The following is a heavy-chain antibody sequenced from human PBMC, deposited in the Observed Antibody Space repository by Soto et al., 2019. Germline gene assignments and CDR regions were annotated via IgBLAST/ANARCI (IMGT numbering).Heavy chain of an antibody. D-gene: IGHD5-12*01. J-gene: IGHJ3*02. CDR2: INSDGSST. Sequence: EVQLVESGGGLVQPGGSLRLSCAASGFTFSRYWMHWVRQAPGKGLVWVSRINSDGSSTSYADSVKGRFTISRDNAKNTLYLQMNSLRAEDTAVYYCARVPYRGLPPVCLWRGDAFDIWGQGTMVTVSS. CDR3: ARVPYRGLPPVCLWRGDAFDI. V-gene: IGHV3-74*01. CDR1: GFTFSRYW.